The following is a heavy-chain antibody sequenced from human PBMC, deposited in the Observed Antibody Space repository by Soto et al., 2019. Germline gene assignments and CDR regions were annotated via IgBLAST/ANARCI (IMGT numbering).Heavy chain of an antibody. CDR1: GITLSGYS. J-gene: IGHJ4*02. CDR3: ARAKYSNNYRPAGYFYFDY. D-gene: IGHD6-13*01. Sequence: GGSLRLSCAASGITLSGYSLIWVRQAPGKGLEWVSYIDTSSTTIYYADSVKGRFTISRDNAKNSLYFQMNSLRAEDTAVYYCARAKYSNNYRPAGYFYFDYWGQGTLVTVSS. V-gene: IGHV3-48*01. CDR2: IDTSSTTI.